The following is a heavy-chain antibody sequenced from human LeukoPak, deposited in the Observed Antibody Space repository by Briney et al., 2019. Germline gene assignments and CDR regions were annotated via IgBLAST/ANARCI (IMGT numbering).Heavy chain of an antibody. Sequence: ASVKVSCMASGYTFTGYYMHWVRQAPGQGLEWMGWINPNSGGTNYAQKFQSRVTMTRDTSISTAYMELSRLRSDDTAVYYCARDKRIAARVEPYYYYMDVWGKGTTVTVSS. V-gene: IGHV1-2*02. CDR3: ARDKRIAARVEPYYYYMDV. D-gene: IGHD6-6*01. CDR1: GYTFTGYY. J-gene: IGHJ6*03. CDR2: INPNSGGT.